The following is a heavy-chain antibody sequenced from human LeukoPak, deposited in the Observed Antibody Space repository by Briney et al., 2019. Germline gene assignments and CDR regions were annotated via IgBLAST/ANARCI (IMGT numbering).Heavy chain of an antibody. CDR2: INPNTGGT. Sequence: GASVKVSCKASGYTFTGYYMHWVRQVPGQGPEWMGWINPNTGGTNYAQKFQGRVSMTTDTSTSTAYMEVRSLRSDDTAVYYCARGGATTAIDYWGQGTLVTVSS. CDR1: GYTFTGYY. CDR3: ARGGATTAIDY. J-gene: IGHJ4*02. V-gene: IGHV1-2*02. D-gene: IGHD5-12*01.